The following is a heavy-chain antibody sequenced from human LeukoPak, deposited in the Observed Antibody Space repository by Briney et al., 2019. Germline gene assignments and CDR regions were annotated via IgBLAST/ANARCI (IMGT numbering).Heavy chain of an antibody. J-gene: IGHJ4*02. V-gene: IGHV3-30-3*01. CDR2: TSSDLNVK. CDR1: GFTFRNYV. CDR3: ARRLGGNSGHFDS. D-gene: IGHD4-23*01. Sequence: GGSLRLSCAASGFTFRNYVIHWVRQAPGKGLEWVAVTSSDLNVKLYADSVKGRFTISRDNSRSTLYLQMNSLRPEDTAIYYCARRLGGNSGHFDSWGQGTLVTVSS.